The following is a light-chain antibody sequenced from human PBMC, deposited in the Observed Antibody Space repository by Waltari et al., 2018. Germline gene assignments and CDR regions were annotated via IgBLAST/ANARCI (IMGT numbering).Light chain of an antibody. Sequence: QSALTQPPSVSGSPGQSVTISCTGTSIDISDEKYVSWFQQYPGKAPKVVLFAVSERPSGCPDRFSGSTSGNTASRTISGLQSEDESHYFCCSYAGQFTWVFGGGTKLTVL. CDR1: SIDISDEKY. V-gene: IGLV2-11*01. CDR2: AVS. J-gene: IGLJ2*01. CDR3: CSYAGQFTWV.